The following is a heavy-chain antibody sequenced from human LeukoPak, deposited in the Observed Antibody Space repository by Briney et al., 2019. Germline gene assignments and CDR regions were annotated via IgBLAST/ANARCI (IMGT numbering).Heavy chain of an antibody. Sequence: GASVKVSCKASGYTFISHDINWVRQATGQGLEWMGWINPNSGNTGYAQKFQGRVTLTRNTSISTAYMELSSLRSEDTAVYYCARAGRFDSGHAWFDPWGQGTLVTVSS. CDR3: ARAGRFDSGHAWFDP. D-gene: IGHD5-12*01. J-gene: IGHJ5*02. CDR2: INPNSGNT. V-gene: IGHV1-8*03. CDR1: GYTFISHD.